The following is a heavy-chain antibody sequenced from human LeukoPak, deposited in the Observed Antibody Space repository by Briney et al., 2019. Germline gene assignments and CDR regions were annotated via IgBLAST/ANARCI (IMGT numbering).Heavy chain of an antibody. Sequence: GGSLRLSCAASGFTFSSYWMSWVRQAPGKGLEWVSVIYSGGSTYYADSVKGRFTISRDNSKNTLYLQMNSLRAEDTAVYYCASHSSSWYGFDYWGQGTLVTVSS. CDR3: ASHSSSWYGFDY. D-gene: IGHD6-13*01. J-gene: IGHJ4*02. CDR1: GFTFSSYW. CDR2: IYSGGST. V-gene: IGHV3-53*01.